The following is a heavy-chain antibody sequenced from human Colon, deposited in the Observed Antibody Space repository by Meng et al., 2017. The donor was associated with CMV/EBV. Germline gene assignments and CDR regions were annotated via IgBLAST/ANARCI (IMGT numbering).Heavy chain of an antibody. Sequence: GESLRLSCAGSGFTFSNHAMSWVRQAPGKGLEWVSVIYAGGRSTYFADSVKGRFTISRDNSNNTLYLQLNSLRVEDTAVYYCAKGRTSDCWGQGTLVTVSS. CDR1: GFTFSNHA. CDR3: AKGRTSDC. D-gene: IGHD3/OR15-3a*01. V-gene: IGHV3-23*03. J-gene: IGHJ4*02. CDR2: IYAGGRST.